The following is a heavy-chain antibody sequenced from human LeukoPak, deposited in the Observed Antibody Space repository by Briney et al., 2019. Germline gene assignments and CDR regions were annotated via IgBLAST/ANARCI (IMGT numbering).Heavy chain of an antibody. Sequence: PGGSLRLSCAASGFTFSSYGMHWVRQAPGRGLEWVAVISYDGSNKYYADSVKGRFTISRDNSKNTLYLQMNSLRAEDTAAYYCAKGGILTGPFDYWGQGTLVTVSS. CDR1: GFTFSSYG. CDR2: ISYDGSNK. J-gene: IGHJ4*02. D-gene: IGHD3-9*01. V-gene: IGHV3-30*18. CDR3: AKGGILTGPFDY.